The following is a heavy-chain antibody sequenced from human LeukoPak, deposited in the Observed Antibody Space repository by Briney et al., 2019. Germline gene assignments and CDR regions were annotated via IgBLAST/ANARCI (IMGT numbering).Heavy chain of an antibody. CDR1: GYTFTGYY. CDR2: INPNSGGT. D-gene: IGHD6-19*01. V-gene: IGHV1-2*02. CDR3: ARDPQGAVAGTFLDY. Sequence: ASVKVSCKASGYTFTGYYMHWVRQAPGQGLEWKGWINPNSGGTNYAQKFQGRVTMTRDTSISTAYMELSRLRSDDTAVYYCARDPQGAVAGTFLDYWGQGTLVTVSS. J-gene: IGHJ4*02.